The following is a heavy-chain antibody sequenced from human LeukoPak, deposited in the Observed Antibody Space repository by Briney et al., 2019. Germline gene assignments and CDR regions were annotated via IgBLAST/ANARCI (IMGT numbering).Heavy chain of an antibody. CDR1: GFTFSSYW. Sequence: GGSLRLSCAASGFTFSSYWMSWVRQAPGKGLEWVANIKQDGSEKYYVDSVKGRFTISRDNAKNSLYLQLTSLRAEDTAGYYCARGAGAVAGHYYYYGMDVWGQGTTVTVSS. J-gene: IGHJ6*02. CDR3: ARGAGAVAGHYYYYGMDV. D-gene: IGHD6-19*01. V-gene: IGHV3-7*01. CDR2: IKQDGSEK.